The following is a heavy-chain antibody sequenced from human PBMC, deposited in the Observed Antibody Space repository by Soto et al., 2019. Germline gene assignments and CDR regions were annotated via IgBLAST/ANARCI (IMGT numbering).Heavy chain of an antibody. D-gene: IGHD6-19*01. CDR2: ISSSSSYI. Sequence: PGGSLRLSCAASGFTFSSYSMNWVRQAPGKGLEWVSSISSSSSYIYYADSVKGRFTISRDNAKNSLYLQMNSLRAEDTAVYYCARVPIAVAAFDYWGQGTPVTVSS. CDR3: ARVPIAVAAFDY. V-gene: IGHV3-21*01. J-gene: IGHJ4*02. CDR1: GFTFSSYS.